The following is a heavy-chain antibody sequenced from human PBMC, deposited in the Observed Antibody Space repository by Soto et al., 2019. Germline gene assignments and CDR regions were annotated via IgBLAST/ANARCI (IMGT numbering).Heavy chain of an antibody. D-gene: IGHD1-1*01. CDR3: ARQLKWYHGYFEY. CDR1: LFTFSSYD. V-gene: IGHV3-30-3*01. CDR2: ISYDGNNK. Sequence: PVWALRHSCSASLFTFSSYDMHWVLNNPGKGLEWVAVISYDGNNKYYADSVKGRFTISRDNSKDTLYLQMNSLRAEDTAVFYCARQLKWYHGYFEYWGQGTLVTVSS. J-gene: IGHJ4*02.